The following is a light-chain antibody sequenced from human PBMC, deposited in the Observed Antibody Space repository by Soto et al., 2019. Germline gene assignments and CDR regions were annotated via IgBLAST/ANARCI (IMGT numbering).Light chain of an antibody. Sequence: EIVMTQSPATLSVSPGERATLSCRASQSVSSNLAWYQQKPGQAPRLLIYGASTRATGIPARFSGSGSGREFTLTISSLQSEDFAVYYCQQYNNWPAWTFGQGTKVELK. V-gene: IGKV3-15*01. CDR1: QSVSSN. CDR2: GAS. J-gene: IGKJ1*01. CDR3: QQYNNWPAWT.